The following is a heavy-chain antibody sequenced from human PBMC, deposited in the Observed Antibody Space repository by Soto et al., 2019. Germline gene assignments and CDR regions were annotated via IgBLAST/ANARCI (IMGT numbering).Heavy chain of an antibody. V-gene: IGHV1-69*01. Sequence: QVQLVQSGAEVKKPGYSVTVSCKDSGGTFSSYTISWVRQAPGQGLEWMAGISPIFGTPIYAQKFQDRVTITADDSTMTAYMEMNRLTSEDTAVYYCARVVVGSRLSLDYWGQGTLVTISS. CDR2: ISPIFGTP. CDR1: GGTFSSYT. J-gene: IGHJ4*02. CDR3: ARVVVGSRLSLDY. D-gene: IGHD1-26*01.